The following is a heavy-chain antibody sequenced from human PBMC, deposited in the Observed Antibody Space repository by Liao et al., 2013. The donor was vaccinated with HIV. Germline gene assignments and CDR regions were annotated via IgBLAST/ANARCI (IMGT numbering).Heavy chain of an antibody. CDR2: FTPDGNT. D-gene: IGHD3-3*01. J-gene: IGHJ6*03. CDR3: ARAPSHYDKWHGLGGGFHYYSYYMDV. Sequence: QVQLQQWGAGVLKPSETLSLTCAVYGGSFSGHYWSWIRQPHGEGPEWIGEFTPDGNTNYNPSLMSRVIISVDTSKYYIFLNLTSVTAADTAVYYCARAPSHYDKWHGLGGGFHYYSYYMDVWGRGTTVTVSS. V-gene: IGHV4-34*02. CDR1: GGSFSGHY.